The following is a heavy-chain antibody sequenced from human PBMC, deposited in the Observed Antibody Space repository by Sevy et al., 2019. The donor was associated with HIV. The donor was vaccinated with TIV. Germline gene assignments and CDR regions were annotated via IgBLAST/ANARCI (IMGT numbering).Heavy chain of an antibody. CDR3: ARHEASMDFWSGYYFDY. D-gene: IGHD3-3*01. CDR2: IYPGDSDT. Sequence: GESLKISCKGSGYSFTSYWIGWVRQMPGKGLEWIGIIYPGDSDTRYSPSFQGQVTISADKSISTAYLQWSSLKASDTAMYYCARHEASMDFWSGYYFDYWGQGTLVTVSS. CDR1: GYSFTSYW. J-gene: IGHJ4*02. V-gene: IGHV5-51*01.